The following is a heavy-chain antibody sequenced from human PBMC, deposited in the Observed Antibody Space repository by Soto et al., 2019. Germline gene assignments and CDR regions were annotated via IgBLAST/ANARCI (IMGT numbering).Heavy chain of an antibody. V-gene: IGHV4-39*01. CDR3: ARHRGPTGANY. Sequence: SETLSLTCTVSGDSISSNNYYWGWIRQPPGKGLEWIGSMYHSGNTYHNPSLKNQVTISVDTSKNQLSLNLRSVTAADTAVYYCARHRGPTGANYWGEGNLVTVSS. J-gene: IGHJ4*02. CDR2: MYHSGNT. CDR1: GDSISSNNYY. D-gene: IGHD3-10*01.